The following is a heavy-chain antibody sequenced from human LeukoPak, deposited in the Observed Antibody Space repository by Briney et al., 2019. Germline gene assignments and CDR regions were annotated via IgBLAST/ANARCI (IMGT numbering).Heavy chain of an antibody. CDR1: GYTYPGYD. CDR2: MNPSTGDT. Sequence: ASVKDSCKATGYTYPGYDINWVRQAIGQGLEWRGWMNPSTGDTGYAQKFQGRVTMTRNTSVDTAFMELSGLGSEDTAVYYCTRRSLNGSSRNYWGEKTRVTVSS. V-gene: IGHV1-8*01. J-gene: IGHJ4*02. D-gene: IGHD1-26*01. CDR3: TRRSLNGSSRNY.